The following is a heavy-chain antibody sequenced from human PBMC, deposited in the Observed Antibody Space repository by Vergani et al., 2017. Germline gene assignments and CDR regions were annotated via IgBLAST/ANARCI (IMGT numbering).Heavy chain of an antibody. CDR1: GFTFSSYS. V-gene: IGHV3-21*01. D-gene: IGHD2-2*01. Sequence: EVQLVESGGGLVKPGGSLRLSCAASGFTFSSYSMNWVRQAPGKGLEWVSSISSSSSYIYYADSVKGRFTISRDNAKNSLYLQMNSLRAEDTAVNYCARLVVTGWYFDLWGRGTLVTVSS. J-gene: IGHJ2*01. CDR2: ISSSSSYI. CDR3: ARLVVTGWYFDL.